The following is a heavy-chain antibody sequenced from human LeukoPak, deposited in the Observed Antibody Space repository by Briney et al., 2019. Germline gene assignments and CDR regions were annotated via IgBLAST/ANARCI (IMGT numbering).Heavy chain of an antibody. CDR3: ARLPPNYYGSGSPLDY. CDR2: INPNSGGT. V-gene: IGHV1-2*02. Sequence: ASVKVSCKASGYTFTGYYMHWVRQAPGQGLEWMGWINPNSGGTNYAQKFQGRVTMTRDTSISTAYMELSRLRSDDTAVYYCARLPPNYYGSGSPLDYWGQGTLVTVSS. J-gene: IGHJ4*02. CDR1: GYTFTGYY. D-gene: IGHD3-10*01.